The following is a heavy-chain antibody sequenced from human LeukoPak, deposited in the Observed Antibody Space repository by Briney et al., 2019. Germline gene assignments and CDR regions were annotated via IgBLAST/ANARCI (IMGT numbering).Heavy chain of an antibody. Sequence: PGGSLRLSCAASGLTFSSYSMNWVRQAPGKGLEWVSSISSSSSYIYYADSVKGRFTISRDNAKNSLYLQMNSLRAEDTAVYYCAREQLWSGYYFDYWGQGTLVTVSS. CDR1: GLTFSSYS. CDR3: AREQLWSGYYFDY. V-gene: IGHV3-21*01. CDR2: ISSSSSYI. J-gene: IGHJ4*02. D-gene: IGHD5-18*01.